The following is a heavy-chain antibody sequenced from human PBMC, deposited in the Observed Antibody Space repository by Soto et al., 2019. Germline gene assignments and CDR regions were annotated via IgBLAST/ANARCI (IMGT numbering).Heavy chain of an antibody. CDR1: RYAINNNNW. Sequence: SETLSLTCDVSRYAINNNNWWSWVRQPPGGGLEWIGELHHGGSTNYNPSLESRATFSVDISKNQFFLKLSSVTAADTAVYYCTKNSAYALDYWGQGTLVTVSS. J-gene: IGHJ4*02. CDR3: TKNSAYALDY. D-gene: IGHD5-12*01. V-gene: IGHV4-4*02. CDR2: LHHGGST.